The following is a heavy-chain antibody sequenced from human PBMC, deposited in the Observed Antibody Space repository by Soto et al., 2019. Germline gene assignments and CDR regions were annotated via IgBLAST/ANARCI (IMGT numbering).Heavy chain of an antibody. Sequence: SETLSLTCTVSGGSISSSSYYWGWIRQPPGKGLEWIGSIYYSGSTYYNPSLKSRVTISVDTSKNQFSLKLSSVTAADTAVYYCARHIAAAGSARLDWFDPWGQGTLVTVSS. V-gene: IGHV4-39*01. D-gene: IGHD6-13*01. CDR2: IYYSGST. CDR3: ARHIAAAGSARLDWFDP. CDR1: GGSISSSSYY. J-gene: IGHJ5*02.